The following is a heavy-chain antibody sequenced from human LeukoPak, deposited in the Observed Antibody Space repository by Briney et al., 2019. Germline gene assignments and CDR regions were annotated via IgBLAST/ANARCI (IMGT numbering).Heavy chain of an antibody. CDR3: ARGGWFYDR. J-gene: IGHJ5*02. CDR2: IHYGGNT. CDR1: GGSISSYY. V-gene: IGHV4-59*01. Sequence: SETLSLTCTVSGGSISSYYWSWIRQPPGKGLEWIGNIHYGGNTNYNSSLKSRVTISVDTSKNQFSLKMISVTTADTAVYFCARGGWFYDRWGQGTLVTVSS. D-gene: IGHD6-19*01.